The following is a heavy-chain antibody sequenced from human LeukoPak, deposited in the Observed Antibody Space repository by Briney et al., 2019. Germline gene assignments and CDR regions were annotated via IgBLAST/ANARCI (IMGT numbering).Heavy chain of an antibody. V-gene: IGHV1-69*13. J-gene: IGHJ4*02. CDR3: AREGGVSNYASSFDY. Sequence: SVKVSCKASGGTFSSYAISWVRQAPGQGLEWMGGIIPIFGTANYAQKFQGRVTITADESTSTAYMELSSLRSEDTAVYYCAREGGVSNYASSFDYWGQGTLVAVSS. CDR1: GGTFSSYA. CDR2: IIPIFGTA. D-gene: IGHD4-11*01.